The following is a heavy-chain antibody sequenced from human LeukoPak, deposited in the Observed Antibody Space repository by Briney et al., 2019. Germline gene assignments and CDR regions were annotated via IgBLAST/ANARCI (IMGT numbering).Heavy chain of an antibody. D-gene: IGHD6-19*01. CDR1: GVSISRGGYA. J-gene: IGHJ5*02. CDR3: VRGRYSSGWYRDKNWFDP. CDR2: IYHSGTT. Sequence: PSETLSLTCAVSGVSISRGGYAWNWIRQRPGKGLEWIAYIYHSGTTYYNPSLKSRATISVDTSKNQFSLRLSSVTAADPAVYYCVRGRYSSGWYRDKNWFDPWGQGTPVPVSS. V-gene: IGHV4-30-4*07.